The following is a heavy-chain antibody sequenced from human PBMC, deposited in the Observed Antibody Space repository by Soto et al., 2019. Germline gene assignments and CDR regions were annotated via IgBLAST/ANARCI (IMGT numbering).Heavy chain of an antibody. CDR1: GFTFSRYT. J-gene: IGHJ2*01. CDR3: AKDGGFDYGFWYFDL. V-gene: IGHV3-30-3*01. CDR2: TSYDGSTK. D-gene: IGHD4-17*01. Sequence: QVQLVESGGGVVQPGRSLRLSCAASGFTFSRYTMHWVRQAPGKGLEWVAVTSYDGSTKYYADSVKGRFTISRDNINNTLFLQVNSLRTEDTAVYYCAKDGGFDYGFWYFDLWGRGTLVTVSS.